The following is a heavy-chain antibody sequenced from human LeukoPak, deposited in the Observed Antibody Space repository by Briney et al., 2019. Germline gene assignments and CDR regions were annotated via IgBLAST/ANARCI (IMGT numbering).Heavy chain of an antibody. CDR1: GFTFRSYS. D-gene: IGHD1-1*01. J-gene: IGHJ3*02. Sequence: SGRSLRLSCAASGFTFRSYSMHWVRQAPGKGLEYVSAISTDGDNTYYANSVKDRFTISRDNSKNTLFLQMGSLTADDMAIYYCARVGDDDAFDIWGQGTMVIVSS. CDR2: ISTDGDNT. V-gene: IGHV3-64*01. CDR3: ARVGDDDAFDI.